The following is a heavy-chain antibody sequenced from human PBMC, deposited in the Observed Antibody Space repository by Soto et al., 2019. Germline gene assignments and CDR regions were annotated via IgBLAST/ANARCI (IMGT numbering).Heavy chain of an antibody. CDR1: GSTFSYYG. CDR2: IWYDGSIK. J-gene: IGHJ4*02. D-gene: IGHD3-16*01. Sequence: VHLVESGGGVVQPGRSLRLSCAASGSTFSYYGMNWVRQAPGKGPEWVAVIWYDGSIKYYAESVKGRFSISRDNSKNTLYLNMNSLRTEDTAVSYCARDGGSHGPSYFDSWGQGSQVIVSS. V-gene: IGHV3-33*01. CDR3: ARDGGSHGPSYFDS.